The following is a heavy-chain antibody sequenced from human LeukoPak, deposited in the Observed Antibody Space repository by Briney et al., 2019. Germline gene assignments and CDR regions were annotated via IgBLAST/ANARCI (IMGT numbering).Heavy chain of an antibody. CDR1: GYTFTGYY. Sequence: ASVKVSCKASGYTFTGYYMHWVRQAPGQGLEWMGWINPDSGGTNYAQKFQGRVTMTRDTSISTAYMELSRLRSDDTAVYYGAREIRDSGSYYDWFDPWGQGTLVTVSS. CDR3: AREIRDSGSYYDWFDP. D-gene: IGHD1-26*01. CDR2: INPDSGGT. J-gene: IGHJ5*02. V-gene: IGHV1-2*02.